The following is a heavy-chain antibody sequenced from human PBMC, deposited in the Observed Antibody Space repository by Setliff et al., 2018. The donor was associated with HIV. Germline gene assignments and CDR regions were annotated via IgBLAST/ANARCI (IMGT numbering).Heavy chain of an antibody. CDR2: IIPIFGTT. D-gene: IGHD6-19*01. J-gene: IGHJ4*02. Sequence: SVKVSCKASGGTFSSYPISWVRQAPGQGLEWMGGIIPIFGTTHYAQKFQGRVTVTADESTSTAYMQLSSLRSDDTAVYYCARGYSSGWSDYWGQGTLVTVSS. CDR3: ARGYSSGWSDY. CDR1: GGTFSSYP. V-gene: IGHV1-69*13.